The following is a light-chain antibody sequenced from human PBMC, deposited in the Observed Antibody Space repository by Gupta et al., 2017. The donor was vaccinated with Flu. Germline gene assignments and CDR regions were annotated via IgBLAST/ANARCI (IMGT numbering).Light chain of an antibody. V-gene: IGKV1-12*01. CDR1: QGIHTW. CDR2: SAS. CDR3: QQANSFRPGLT. Sequence: DIQMTQSPSSVSASVGDRVSITCRASQGIHTWLAWYQQKPGKAPNLLIYSASVLQSGVPSRFSGSGVGTEFTLTISSLQPEDFATYYCQQANSFRPGLTFGGGTKVEVK. J-gene: IGKJ4*01.